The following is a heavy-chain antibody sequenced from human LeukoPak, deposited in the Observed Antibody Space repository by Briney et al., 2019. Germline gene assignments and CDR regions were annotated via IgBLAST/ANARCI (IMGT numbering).Heavy chain of an antibody. CDR1: GFSFSNYG. V-gene: IGHV3-30*02. CDR2: IRHDGSND. D-gene: IGHD2-15*01. CDR3: AKSVGGSCSGGACGGDWLDP. J-gene: IGHJ5*02. Sequence: QSGGSLRLSCEASGFSFSNYGMHWVRQAPGKGLEWVAFIRHDGSNDYYAGSVKGRFTVSRDNSRNTLYLQMNSLRPEDTAVLYCAKSVGGSCSGGACGGDWLDPWGQGTLVTVSS.